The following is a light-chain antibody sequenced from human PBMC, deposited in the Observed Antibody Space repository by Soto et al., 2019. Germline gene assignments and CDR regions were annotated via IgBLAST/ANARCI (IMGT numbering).Light chain of an antibody. CDR3: VSYATSTTLFV. CDR1: SSDVGSFNY. V-gene: IGLV2-14*01. J-gene: IGLJ2*01. Sequence: QSALTQPASVSGSPGQSITISCTATSSDVGSFNYVSWYQHHPGKAPKLMIYEVTSRPSGVSNRFSGSKSGNTASLTTSGLQAADEADYYCVSYATSTTLFVFGGGTKLTVL. CDR2: EVT.